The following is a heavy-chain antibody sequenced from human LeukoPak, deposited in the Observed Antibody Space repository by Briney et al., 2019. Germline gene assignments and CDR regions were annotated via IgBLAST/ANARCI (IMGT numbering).Heavy chain of an antibody. V-gene: IGHV4-59*01. Sequence: SETLSLTCTVSGGSISPYYWSWIRQPPGKGLEWIGYVYYSGSTNYNPSLKSRVTISLDRSKNQFSLKLSSATAADTAVYYCAREAYSSSFFYFDYWCQGTLVTVSS. CDR2: VYYSGST. J-gene: IGHJ4*02. CDR3: AREAYSSSFFYFDY. CDR1: GGSISPYY. D-gene: IGHD6-13*01.